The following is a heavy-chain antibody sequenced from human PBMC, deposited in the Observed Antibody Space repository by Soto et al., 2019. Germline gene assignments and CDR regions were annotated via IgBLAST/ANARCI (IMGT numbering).Heavy chain of an antibody. Sequence: GGSLRLSCPASGFTFSSYAMNWARQAQGKGLEWVSAISGRAATTHLADSVTGRSTISRDNPKSKLYQQMTSLRTKDPAVNYGAGDRCYYGSSGSYSPPYWGQGTLVTVSS. V-gene: IGHV3-23*01. D-gene: IGHD3-22*01. CDR1: GFTFSSYA. CDR3: AGDRCYYGSSGSYSPPY. CDR2: ISGRAATT. J-gene: IGHJ4*02.